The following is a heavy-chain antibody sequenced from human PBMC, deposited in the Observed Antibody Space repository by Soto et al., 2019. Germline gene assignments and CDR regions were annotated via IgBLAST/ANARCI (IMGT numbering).Heavy chain of an antibody. V-gene: IGHV4-30-4*01. CDR3: ARAPFSGSSPFDY. Sequence: SETLSLTXTVSGGSMTGGDYHWSWIRQPPGKGLEWIGYIYHSGTTDYNLSLRGRSTIAIDTSKNQFSLKLTSVTAADTAVYYCARAPFSGSSPFDYWGHGALVTVSS. J-gene: IGHJ4*01. CDR2: IYHSGTT. D-gene: IGHD1-26*01. CDR1: GGSMTGGDYH.